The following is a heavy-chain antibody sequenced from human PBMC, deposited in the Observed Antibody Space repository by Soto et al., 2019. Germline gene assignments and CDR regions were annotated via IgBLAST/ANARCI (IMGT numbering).Heavy chain of an antibody. CDR3: ARDRRQLGIDY. CDR2: ISSSSSYT. V-gene: IGHV3-11*06. J-gene: IGHJ4*02. Sequence: GGSLRLSCAASGFTFSDYYMSWIRQAPGKGLEWVSYISSSSSYTNYADSVKGRFTISRDNAKNSLYLQMNSLRAEDTAVYYCARDRRQLGIDYWGQGTLVTSPQ. D-gene: IGHD6-6*01. CDR1: GFTFSDYY.